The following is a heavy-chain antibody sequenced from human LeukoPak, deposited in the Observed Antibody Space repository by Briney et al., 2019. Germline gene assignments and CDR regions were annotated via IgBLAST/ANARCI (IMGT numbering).Heavy chain of an antibody. V-gene: IGHV3-23*01. J-gene: IGHJ4*02. Sequence: PGGSLRLSCAASGFTFSSYWMHWVRQAPGKGLEWVSAISGSGGSTYYADSVKGRFTISRDNSKNTLYLQMNSLRAEDTAVYYCAKGSGVGAIRSGFDYWGQGTLVTVSS. D-gene: IGHD1-26*01. CDR1: GFTFSSYW. CDR3: AKGSGVGAIRSGFDY. CDR2: ISGSGGST.